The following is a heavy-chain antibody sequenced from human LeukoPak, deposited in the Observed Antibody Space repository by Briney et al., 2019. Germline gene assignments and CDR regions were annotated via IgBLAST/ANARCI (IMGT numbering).Heavy chain of an antibody. CDR1: GFTFSSYA. CDR3: ARARSGSYYPDWFDP. Sequence: GGSLRLSCAASGFTFSSYAMHWVRQAPGKGLEWVAVISYDGSNKCYADSVKGRFTISRDNSKNTLYLQMISLRAGDTAVYYCARARSGSYYPDWFDPWGQGILVTVSS. J-gene: IGHJ5*02. CDR2: ISYDGSNK. V-gene: IGHV3-30-3*01. D-gene: IGHD1-26*01.